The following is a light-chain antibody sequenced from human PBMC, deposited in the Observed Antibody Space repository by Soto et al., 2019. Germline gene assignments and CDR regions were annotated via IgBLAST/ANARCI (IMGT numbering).Light chain of an antibody. CDR3: QQSRNSPPWT. CDR2: GAS. V-gene: IGKV3-20*01. Sequence: EVVLTQSPGTLSLSPGERATLSCRASQSVSSSSLAWYQQKPGQAPRLLIYGASGRATGIPDRFSGSGSGTDFTLTISRLEPEDFAVYYCQQSRNSPPWTFGQGTKVEI. CDR1: QSVSSSS. J-gene: IGKJ1*01.